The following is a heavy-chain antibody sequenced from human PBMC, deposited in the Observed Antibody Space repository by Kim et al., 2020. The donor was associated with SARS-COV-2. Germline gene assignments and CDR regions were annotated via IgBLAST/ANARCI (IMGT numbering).Heavy chain of an antibody. Sequence: YYSTSLKTRITIDKDTSKNQVVLTMTNMDPVDTATYYCARTVAPTVTTDYWGQGTLVTVSS. CDR3: ARTVAPTVTTDY. J-gene: IGHJ4*02. D-gene: IGHD4-17*01. V-gene: IGHV2-70*01.